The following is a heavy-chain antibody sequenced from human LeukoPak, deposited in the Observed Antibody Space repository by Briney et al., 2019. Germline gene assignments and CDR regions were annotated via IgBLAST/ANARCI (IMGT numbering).Heavy chain of an antibody. Sequence: SETLSLTCTVSGGSISNYYWTWIRQPPGMGLEWTGYIYYSGSTNYNPSLKSRVTISVDTSKNQFSLKLTSVTAADTAVYYCARRHKVGAGDALDIWGQGTMVTVSS. CDR1: GGSISNYY. V-gene: IGHV4-59*08. CDR3: ARRHKVGAGDALDI. CDR2: IYYSGST. D-gene: IGHD3-10*01. J-gene: IGHJ3*02.